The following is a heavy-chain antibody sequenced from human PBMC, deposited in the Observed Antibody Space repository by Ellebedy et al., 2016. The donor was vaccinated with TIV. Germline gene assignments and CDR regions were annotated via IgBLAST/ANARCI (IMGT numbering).Heavy chain of an antibody. CDR3: ARDGWETGASKTFDY. Sequence: AASVKVSCKASGFIFSRYAIHWVRQAPGQRPEWMGWVDGDNVNTKYSQNLQGRVTITRDTTASPVYMELSSLKSEDTAVYYCARDGWETGASKTFDYWGQGTLVTVSS. CDR1: GFIFSRYA. CDR2: VDGDNVNT. J-gene: IGHJ4*02. D-gene: IGHD2-8*02. V-gene: IGHV1-3*01.